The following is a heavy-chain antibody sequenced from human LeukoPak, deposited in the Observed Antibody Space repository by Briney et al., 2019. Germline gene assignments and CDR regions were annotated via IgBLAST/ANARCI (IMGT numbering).Heavy chain of an antibody. D-gene: IGHD3-3*01. J-gene: IGHJ5*02. CDR3: ASAGRGYDFWSAKSWFDP. Sequence: WASVKVSCKASGYTFTGYYMHWVRQAPGQGLEWMGWINPNSGGTNYAQKFQGRVTMTRDTSISTAYMELSRLRSDDTAVYYCASAGRGYDFWSAKSWFDPWGQGTLVTVSS. CDR1: GYTFTGYY. CDR2: INPNSGGT. V-gene: IGHV1-2*02.